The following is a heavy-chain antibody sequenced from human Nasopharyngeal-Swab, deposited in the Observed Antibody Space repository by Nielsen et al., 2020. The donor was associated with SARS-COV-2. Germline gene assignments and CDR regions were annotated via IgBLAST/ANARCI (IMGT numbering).Heavy chain of an antibody. Sequence: SEPLSLTCAVSGGSISSGGYSWSWIRQPPGKGLEWIGYIYHSGSTYYNPSLKSRVTISVDRSKNQFSLKLSSVTAADTAVYYCARMPTGEFDAFDIWGQGTMVTVSS. D-gene: IGHD3-10*01. J-gene: IGHJ3*02. CDR2: IYHSGST. V-gene: IGHV4-30-2*01. CDR3: ARMPTGEFDAFDI. CDR1: GGSISSGGYS.